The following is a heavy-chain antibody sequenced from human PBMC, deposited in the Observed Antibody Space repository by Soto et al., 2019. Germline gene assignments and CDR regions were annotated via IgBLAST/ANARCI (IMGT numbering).Heavy chain of an antibody. CDR2: ISSSSSYI. V-gene: IGHV3-21*01. CDR3: ARVGWELYYYYYGMDV. J-gene: IGHJ6*02. CDR1: GFTFSSYS. D-gene: IGHD1-26*01. Sequence: GGSLRLSCAASGFTFSSYSMNWVRQAPGKGLEWVSSISSSSSYIYYADSVKGRFTISRDNAKNSLYLQMNSLRAEDTAVYYCARVGWELYYYYYGMDVWGQGTTVTVSS.